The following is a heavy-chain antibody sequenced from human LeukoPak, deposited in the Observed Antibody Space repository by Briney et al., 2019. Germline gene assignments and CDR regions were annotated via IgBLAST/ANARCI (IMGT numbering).Heavy chain of an antibody. D-gene: IGHD6-19*01. CDR3: ARSGGGWYDY. Sequence: GGSLRLSCAASGFTFSTYSMNWVRQAPGKGLEWVSFISTGTTTIYYADSVKGRFTISRDNVKNSLYLQMNSLRAEDTAVYYCARSGGGWYDYWGQGTLVTVSS. CDR2: ISTGTTTI. V-gene: IGHV3-48*01. CDR1: GFTFSTYS. J-gene: IGHJ4*02.